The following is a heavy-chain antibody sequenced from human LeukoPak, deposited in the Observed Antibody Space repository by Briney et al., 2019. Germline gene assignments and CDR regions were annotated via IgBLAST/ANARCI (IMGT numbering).Heavy chain of an antibody. D-gene: IGHD1-26*01. CDR3: AREPYDSGSYFDY. V-gene: IGHV4-59*01. J-gene: IGHJ4*02. CDR2: IYYSGST. CDR1: GGSISSYY. Sequence: SETQSLTCTVSGGSISSYYWSWIRQPPGKGLEWIGYIYYSGSTNYNPSLKSRVTISVDTSKNQCSLKLSSVTAADTAVYYCAREPYDSGSYFDYWGPGSLCSVSS.